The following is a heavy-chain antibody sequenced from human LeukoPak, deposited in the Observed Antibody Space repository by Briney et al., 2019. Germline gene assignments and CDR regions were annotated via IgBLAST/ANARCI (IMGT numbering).Heavy chain of an antibody. V-gene: IGHV3-30*18. CDR2: ISYDGSNK. D-gene: IGHD6-19*01. J-gene: IGHJ4*02. CDR3: AKDGEYSSGPLGY. Sequence: GGSLRLSCAASGFTFSSYGMHWVRQAPGKGLEWVAVISYDGSNKYYADSVKGRFTISRDNSKNTLYLQMNSLRAEDTAVYYCAKDGEYSSGPLGYWGQGTLVTVSS. CDR1: GFTFSSYG.